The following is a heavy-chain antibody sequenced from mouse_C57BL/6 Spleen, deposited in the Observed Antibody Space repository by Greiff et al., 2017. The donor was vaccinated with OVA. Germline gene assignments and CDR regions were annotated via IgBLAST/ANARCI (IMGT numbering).Heavy chain of an antibody. V-gene: IGHV1-15*01. CDR3: TRDITTVVATRGFAY. CDR2: IDPETGGT. Sequence: VKLMESGAELVRPGASVTPSCKASGYTFTDYEMHWVKQTPVHGLEWIGAIDPETGGTAYNQKFKGKAILTADKSSSTAYRERRSLTSEDSAVYYCTRDITTVVATRGFAYWGQGTLVTVAA. J-gene: IGHJ3*01. CDR1: GYTFTDYE. D-gene: IGHD1-1*01.